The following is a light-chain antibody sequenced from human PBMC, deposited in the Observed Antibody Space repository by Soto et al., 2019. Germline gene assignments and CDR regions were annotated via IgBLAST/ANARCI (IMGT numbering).Light chain of an antibody. CDR2: AAS. J-gene: IGKJ3*01. V-gene: IGKV1-8*01. CDR3: QQYYSYEAT. Sequence: AIRMTQSPSSLSASTGDRVTITCRASQGISSYLAWYQQKPGKAPKLLIYAASTLQSGVPSRFSGSGSGTDLTLTISCLQSEDFATYYCQQYYSYEATFGPGTNVDIK. CDR1: QGISSY.